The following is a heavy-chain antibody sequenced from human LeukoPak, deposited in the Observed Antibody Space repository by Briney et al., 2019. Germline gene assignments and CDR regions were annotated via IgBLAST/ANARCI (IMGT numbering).Heavy chain of an antibody. CDR1: GFTFSDYY. Sequence: PGGSLRLSCAPSGFTFSDYYMSWIRQAPGKGLEWVSYISSSGSTIYYADSVKGRFTISRDNAKNSLYLQMNSLRAEDTAVYYCARDEYYYDSSTGFDYWGQGTLVTVSS. J-gene: IGHJ4*02. CDR2: ISSSGSTI. V-gene: IGHV3-11*04. D-gene: IGHD3-22*01. CDR3: ARDEYYYDSSTGFDY.